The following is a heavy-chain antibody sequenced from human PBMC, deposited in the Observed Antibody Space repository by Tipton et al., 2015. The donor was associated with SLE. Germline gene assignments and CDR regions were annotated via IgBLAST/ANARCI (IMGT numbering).Heavy chain of an antibody. CDR3: ATQLGMDAFHI. V-gene: IGHV3-53*05. Sequence: GSLRLSCAASGFTVSSNYMSWVRQAPGKGLEWVSVIYSGGSTYYADSVKGRFTISRDNSKNSLYLQMNSLRADDTAVYYCATQLGMDAFHIWGQGTLVTVSS. CDR2: IYSGGST. D-gene: IGHD7-27*01. J-gene: IGHJ3*02. CDR1: GFTVSSNY.